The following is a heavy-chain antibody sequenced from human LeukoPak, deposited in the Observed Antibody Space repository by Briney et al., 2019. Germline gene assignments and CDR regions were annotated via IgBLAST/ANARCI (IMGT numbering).Heavy chain of an antibody. CDR3: ARDLRAFCGGECAFHY. CDR1: GYTFSGYY. Sequence: ASVKVSCKASGYTFSGYYMYWVRQAPGQGLEWMGWIYPNSGGTKYAQKFQDRVTMTRDTSISTAYMELSRLTSDDTAVYYCARDLRAFCGGECAFHYWGQGTLVTVSS. J-gene: IGHJ4*02. V-gene: IGHV1-2*02. CDR2: IYPNSGGT. D-gene: IGHD2-21*01.